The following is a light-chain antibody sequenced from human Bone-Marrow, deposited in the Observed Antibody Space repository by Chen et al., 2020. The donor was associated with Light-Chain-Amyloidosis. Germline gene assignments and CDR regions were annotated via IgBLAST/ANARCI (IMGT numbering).Light chain of an antibody. Sequence: QSALTQPASVSGSPGQSITNSCTGTSSDVGGYNYVSWYQQHPGKAPKLMIYDVTNRPSGVSNRFSGSKSGKTASLTISGLQAGDEADYYCSSFTNISTLVFGGGTKLTVL. V-gene: IGLV2-14*01. J-gene: IGLJ3*02. CDR2: DVT. CDR1: SSDVGGYNY. CDR3: SSFTNISTLV.